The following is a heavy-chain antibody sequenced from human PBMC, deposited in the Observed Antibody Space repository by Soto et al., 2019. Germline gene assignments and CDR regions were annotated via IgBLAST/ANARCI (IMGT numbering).Heavy chain of an antibody. V-gene: IGHV3-23*01. J-gene: IGHJ4*02. D-gene: IGHD3-22*01. Sequence: GGSLRLSCAASGFTFSSYAMSWVRQAPGKGLEWVSAISGSGGSTYYADSVKGRFTISRDNSKNTLYLQMNSLRAEDTAVYYCAKTPYYYDSSXYFHFDYWGQGTLVTVSS. CDR3: AKTPYYYDSSXYFHFDY. CDR1: GFTFSSYA. CDR2: ISGSGGST.